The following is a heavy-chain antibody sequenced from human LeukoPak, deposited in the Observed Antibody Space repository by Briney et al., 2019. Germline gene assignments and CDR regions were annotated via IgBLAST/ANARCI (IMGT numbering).Heavy chain of an antibody. CDR3: AKDVAQYFDY. V-gene: IGHV3-30*02. CDR1: GFTFNIYG. Sequence: PGGSLRLSCAASGFTFNIYGVHWVRQAPGKGLEWVAFIRNDGRDKYYVDSVKGRFTISRDNSRNTLYLQMNSLKTEDTAVYYCAKDVAQYFDYWGQGALVTVSS. J-gene: IGHJ4*02. CDR2: IRNDGRDK.